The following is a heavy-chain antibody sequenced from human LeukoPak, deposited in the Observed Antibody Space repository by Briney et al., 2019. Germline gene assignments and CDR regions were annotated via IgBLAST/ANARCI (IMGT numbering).Heavy chain of an antibody. CDR3: TRWGDLASIDY. Sequence: GGSLRLSCTASGFTFGDYAMSWFRQAPGKGLEWVGFIKSKTYGVTTEYAASVKGRFNISRDDSKSIAYLQMNSLKTEDTAVYYCTRWGDLASIDYWGQGTLVTVSS. V-gene: IGHV3-49*03. D-gene: IGHD3-16*01. J-gene: IGHJ4*02. CDR2: IKSKTYGVTT. CDR1: GFTFGDYA.